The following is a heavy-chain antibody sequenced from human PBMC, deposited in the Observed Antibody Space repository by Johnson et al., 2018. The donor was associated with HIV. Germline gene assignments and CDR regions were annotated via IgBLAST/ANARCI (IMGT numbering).Heavy chain of an antibody. D-gene: IGHD4-17*01. CDR3: ARRTVTALFDI. J-gene: IGHJ3*02. CDR1: GFNDYY. Sequence: QVQLVESGGGLVQPGGSLRLSCAASGFNDYYMSWIRQAPGKGLELLSYISTSGGTLYYADSVKGRFTISRDNAKNSLILQMNSLRDEDTAVYYCARRTVTALFDIWGQGTLVTVSS. V-gene: IGHV3-11*04. CDR2: ISTSGGTL.